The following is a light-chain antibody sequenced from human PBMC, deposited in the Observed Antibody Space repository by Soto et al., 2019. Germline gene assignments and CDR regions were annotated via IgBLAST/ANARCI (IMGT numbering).Light chain of an antibody. CDR2: GAS. CDR3: QQYNNWHPLT. V-gene: IGKV3-15*01. Sequence: LMTQSPATLSVSPGERATLSCRASQSVSSNLAWYQQRPGQAPRLLIYGASIRATGVPVRFTGGGSGTDFTLTISSLQSKDFAVYYCQQYNNWHPLTFGGGTKVDIK. J-gene: IGKJ4*01. CDR1: QSVSSN.